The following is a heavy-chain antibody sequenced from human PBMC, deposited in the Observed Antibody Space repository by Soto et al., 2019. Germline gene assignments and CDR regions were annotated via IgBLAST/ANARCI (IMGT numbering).Heavy chain of an antibody. Sequence: SETLSLTCTVSGASISSGGYYWSWIRQHPGKGLEWIGYIYYSGSTYYNPSLKNRVTMSLDTSDNQFSLKLSSVTAADTAVYFCARLTLSNYGARWFDPWGQGTLVTVSS. J-gene: IGHJ5*02. CDR3: ARLTLSNYGARWFDP. V-gene: IGHV4-31*03. CDR1: GASISSGGYY. D-gene: IGHD4-4*01. CDR2: IYYSGST.